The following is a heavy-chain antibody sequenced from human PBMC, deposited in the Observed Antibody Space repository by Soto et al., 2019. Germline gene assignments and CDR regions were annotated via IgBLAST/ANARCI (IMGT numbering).Heavy chain of an antibody. V-gene: IGHV1-3*01. CDR3: ARGGPYTAEFYYYYGMDV. D-gene: IGHD5-18*01. Sequence: QVQLVQSGAEVKKPGASVKVSCKASGYTFTSYAMHWVRQAPGQRLEWMGWINAGNGNTKYSQKLQGRVTITRDTSASTAYMELSSLRSEDTAVYYCARGGPYTAEFYYYYGMDVWGQGTTVTVSS. CDR1: GYTFTSYA. J-gene: IGHJ6*02. CDR2: INAGNGNT.